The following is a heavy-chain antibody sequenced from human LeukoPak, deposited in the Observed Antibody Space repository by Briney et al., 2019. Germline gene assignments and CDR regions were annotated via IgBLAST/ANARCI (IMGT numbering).Heavy chain of an antibody. CDR2: ILKDERSK. J-gene: IGHJ4*02. V-gene: IGHV3-30-3*01. D-gene: IGHD5-24*01. CDR1: GFSFRTYA. Sequence: QSGGSLRLSCAASGFSFRTYAMHWVRQAPGKGLEWVSVILKDERSKYYADSVMGRFTISWDNSGKTLYLEMNDLRSEDTAVYYCATGRDNYWGQGTLVTVSS. CDR3: ATGRDNY.